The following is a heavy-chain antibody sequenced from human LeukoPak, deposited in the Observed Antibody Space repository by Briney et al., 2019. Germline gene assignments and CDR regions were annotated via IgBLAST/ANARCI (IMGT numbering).Heavy chain of an antibody. V-gene: IGHV4-59*01. Sequence: KSSETLSLTCTASGGSISSYYWSWIRQPPGKGLEWIGYIYYSGSTNYNPSLKSRVTISVDTSKNQFSLKLSSVTAADTAVYYCARDGGRQLWLPGAFDIWGQGTMVTVSS. J-gene: IGHJ3*02. CDR1: GGSISSYY. D-gene: IGHD5-18*01. CDR3: ARDGGRQLWLPGAFDI. CDR2: IYYSGST.